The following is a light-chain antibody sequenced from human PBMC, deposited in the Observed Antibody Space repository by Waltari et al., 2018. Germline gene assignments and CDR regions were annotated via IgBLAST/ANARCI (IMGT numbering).Light chain of an antibody. CDR2: DVT. V-gene: IGLV2-11*01. J-gene: IGLJ2*01. CDR1: SSDVGGYNY. Sequence: QSALTQPRSVSGSPGQSVTISCTGTSSDVGGYNYVPWYQQHPGKAPKLMIYDVTKRPPGVPDRFSGSKSGNTASLTISGLQAEDEADYYCCSYAGSYTWVFGGGTKLTVL. CDR3: CSYAGSYTWV.